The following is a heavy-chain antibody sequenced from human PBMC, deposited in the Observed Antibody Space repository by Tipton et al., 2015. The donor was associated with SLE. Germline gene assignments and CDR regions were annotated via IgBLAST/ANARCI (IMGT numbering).Heavy chain of an antibody. CDR3: ATFLQLRGGGAFDI. CDR2: IWYDGSNK. V-gene: IGHV3-33*01. Sequence: SLRLSCAASGFTFSSYGMHWVRQAPGKGLEWVAVIWYDGSNKYYADSVKGRFTISRDNSKNTLYLQMNSLRAEDTAVYYCATFLQLRGGGAFDIWGQGTMVTVSS. J-gene: IGHJ3*02. CDR1: GFTFSSYG. D-gene: IGHD5-18*01.